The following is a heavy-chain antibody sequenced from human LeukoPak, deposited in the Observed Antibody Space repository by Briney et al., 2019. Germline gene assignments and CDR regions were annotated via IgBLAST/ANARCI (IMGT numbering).Heavy chain of an antibody. CDR2: IYYSGST. J-gene: IGHJ5*02. Sequence: PSETLSLTCTVSGGSISSGGYYWSWIRQHPGKGLEWIGYIYYSGSTYYNPSLKSRVTISVDRSKNQFSLKLTSMTAADTAVYYCARRDDYTRWFDPWGQGALVTVSS. CDR3: ARRDDYTRWFDP. D-gene: IGHD4-11*01. CDR1: GGSISSGGYY. V-gene: IGHV4-31*03.